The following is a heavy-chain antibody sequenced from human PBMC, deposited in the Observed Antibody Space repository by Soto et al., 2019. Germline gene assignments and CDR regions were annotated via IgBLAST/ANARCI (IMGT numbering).Heavy chain of an antibody. CDR3: ARHSNSSPYYQYYMDV. D-gene: IGHD1-7*01. V-gene: IGHV4-59*08. CDR2: IYYSGST. CDR1: GGSISSYY. Sequence: SETLSLTCTVSGGSISSYYWSWIRQPPGKGLEWIGYIYYSGSTNYNPSLKSRVTISVDTSKNQFSLKLSSVTAADTAVYYCARHSNSSPYYQYYMDVWGKGTTVTVSS. J-gene: IGHJ6*03.